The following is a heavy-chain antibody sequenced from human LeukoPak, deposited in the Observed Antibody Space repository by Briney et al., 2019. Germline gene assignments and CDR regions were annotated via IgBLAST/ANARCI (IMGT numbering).Heavy chain of an antibody. Sequence: GESLKISCKGFGYSFTSYWIGWVRQMPGKGLEWMGTIYPGDSDTRYSPSFQGQVTISADKSISTAYLKWTSLKASDTAMYYCARHGGGTTVTTDYWGQGTLVTVSS. CDR2: IYPGDSDT. D-gene: IGHD4-17*01. CDR1: GYSFTSYW. V-gene: IGHV5-51*01. CDR3: ARHGGGTTVTTDY. J-gene: IGHJ4*02.